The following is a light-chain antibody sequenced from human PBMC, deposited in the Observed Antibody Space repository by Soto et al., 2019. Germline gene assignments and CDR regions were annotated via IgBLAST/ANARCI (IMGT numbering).Light chain of an antibody. CDR2: GAS. Sequence: EIVMTQSPATLSVSPGERATLSCRASQSVSSNLAWYQQKPGQAPRLLIYGASARATGIPVRFSGSGSGTEFTLTISSLQSADFAIYYCQQYNNWPPGTFGQGTKLEIK. CDR3: QQYNNWPPGT. J-gene: IGKJ2*01. V-gene: IGKV3-15*01. CDR1: QSVSSN.